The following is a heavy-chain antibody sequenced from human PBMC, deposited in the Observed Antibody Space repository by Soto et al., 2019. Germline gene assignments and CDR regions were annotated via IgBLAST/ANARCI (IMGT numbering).Heavy chain of an antibody. CDR1: GYIFSRND. CDR3: ARAAGMVALDY. Sequence: QVQLVQSGAEEKKPGASVKVSCKASGYIFSRNDIHWVRQAPGQRLEWMGWMNAGNGNTRYSREFQARVTFTRDTAASTCYMELSSLRSEDTAVYYCARAAGMVALDYLGQGTLVTVSS. CDR2: MNAGNGNT. D-gene: IGHD3-10*01. V-gene: IGHV1-3*05. J-gene: IGHJ4*02.